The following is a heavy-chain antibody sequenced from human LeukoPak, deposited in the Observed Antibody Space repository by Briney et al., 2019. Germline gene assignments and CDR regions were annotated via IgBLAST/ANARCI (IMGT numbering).Heavy chain of an antibody. CDR2: IYYSGST. Sequence: PSETLSLTCTVSGGSISSYYWSWIRQPPGKGLEWIGYIYYSGSTNYNPSLKSRVTISVDTSKNQFSLKLSSVTAADTAVYYCARGQQQLRSGYYFDYWGQGTLVTVSS. J-gene: IGHJ4*02. CDR3: ARGQQQLRSGYYFDY. V-gene: IGHV4-59*01. CDR1: GGSISSYY. D-gene: IGHD6-13*01.